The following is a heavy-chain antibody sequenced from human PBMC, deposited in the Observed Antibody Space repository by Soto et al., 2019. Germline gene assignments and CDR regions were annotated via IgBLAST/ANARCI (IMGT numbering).Heavy chain of an antibody. CDR3: ARDVPWLRDYYGMDV. V-gene: IGHV3-33*01. CDR2: IWYDGSNK. Sequence: PGGSLRLSCAASGFTFSSYGMHWVRQAPGKGLEWVAVIWYDGSNKYYADSVKGRFTISRDNSKNTLYLQMNSLRAEDTAVYYCARDVPWLRDYYGMDVWGQGTTVTVSS. CDR1: GFTFSSYG. D-gene: IGHD5-12*01. J-gene: IGHJ6*02.